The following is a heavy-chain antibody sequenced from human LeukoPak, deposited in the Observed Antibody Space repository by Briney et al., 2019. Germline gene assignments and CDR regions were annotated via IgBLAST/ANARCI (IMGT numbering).Heavy chain of an antibody. CDR1: GFTFSSYG. CDR2: ISYDGSNK. Sequence: GGSLRLSCAASGFTFSSYGMHWVRQAPGKGLEWVAVISYDGSNKYYADSVKGRFTISRDNSKNTLYLQMNSLRAEDTAVYYCAKGGVLSGYSYGYWFDYWGQGTLVTVCS. CDR3: AKGGVLSGYSYGYWFDY. J-gene: IGHJ4*02. V-gene: IGHV3-30*18. D-gene: IGHD5-18*01.